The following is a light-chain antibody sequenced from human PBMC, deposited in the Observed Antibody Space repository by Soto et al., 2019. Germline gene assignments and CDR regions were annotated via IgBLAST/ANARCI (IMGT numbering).Light chain of an antibody. J-gene: IGKJ1*01. CDR3: QQSYTAPPT. Sequence: DIQMTQSPSSLSASVGDRVTITCRASQSISRYLNWYQQKPGKAPKLLIYTASNLHSGVPSSFSGSGFGTDFTLTISSLQYEDFETYYCQQSYTAPPTLGQGTKVDIK. CDR2: TAS. CDR1: QSISRY. V-gene: IGKV1-39*01.